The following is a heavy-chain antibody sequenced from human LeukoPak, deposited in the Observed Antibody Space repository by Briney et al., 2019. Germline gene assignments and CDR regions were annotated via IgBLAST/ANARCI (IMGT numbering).Heavy chain of an antibody. Sequence: SETLSLTCTVSGGSISSYYWSWIRQPPGKGLEWIGYIYYSGSTNYNPSLKSRVTISVDTSKNQFSLKLSSVTAADTAVYHCARNVYGSGSISFDPWGQGTLVTVSS. D-gene: IGHD3-10*01. CDR1: GGSISSYY. CDR2: IYYSGST. CDR3: ARNVYGSGSISFDP. J-gene: IGHJ5*02. V-gene: IGHV4-59*01.